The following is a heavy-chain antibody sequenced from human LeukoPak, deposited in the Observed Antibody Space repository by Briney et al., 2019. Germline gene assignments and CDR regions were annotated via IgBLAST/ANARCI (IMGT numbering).Heavy chain of an antibody. CDR3: ARHVYGEGMVV. Sequence: SETLSLTCTVSGGSLNGYYWGWIRQPPGKGLECIGYIQPSERTGHNASLKSRPTIELDTSMNHFSLTLSSVSAADTGVYYCARHVYGEGMVVWGKGTTVTVSS. CDR1: GGSLNGYY. V-gene: IGHV4-4*09. CDR2: IQPSERT. D-gene: IGHD4-17*01. J-gene: IGHJ6*04.